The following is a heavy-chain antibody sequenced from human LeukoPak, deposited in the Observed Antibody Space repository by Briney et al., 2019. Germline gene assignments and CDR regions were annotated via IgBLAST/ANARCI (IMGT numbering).Heavy chain of an antibody. CDR1: GFTFSTSG. Sequence: GGSLRLSCAASGFTFSTSGMNWVRQAPGKGLEWVSYITSSSSAKYYAASVRGRFTISRDNAKNSLYLQMNSLRAEDTAVYYCANIIVGIAVAENWGQGTLLTVSS. J-gene: IGHJ4*02. V-gene: IGHV3-48*01. CDR3: ANIIVGIAVAEN. D-gene: IGHD6-19*01. CDR2: ITSSSSAK.